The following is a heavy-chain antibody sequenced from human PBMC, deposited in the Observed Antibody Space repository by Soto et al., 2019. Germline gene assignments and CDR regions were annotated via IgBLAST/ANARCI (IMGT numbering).Heavy chain of an antibody. CDR2: ISYAGST. J-gene: IGHJ4*02. Sequence: PSETLSLTCTVSGGSMSSGDYYWSWIRQHPGKGLEWIGYISYAGSTYHNPSLRSRTIMSVDTSKNQFSLKLSSVTAADTAVYYCARVGLGGSLDYWGQGTLVTAS. CDR3: ARVGLGGSLDY. D-gene: IGHD6-25*01. V-gene: IGHV4-30-4*08. CDR1: GGSMSSGDYY.